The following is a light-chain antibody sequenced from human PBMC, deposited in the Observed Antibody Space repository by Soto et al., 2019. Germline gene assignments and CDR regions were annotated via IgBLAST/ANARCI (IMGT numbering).Light chain of an antibody. CDR2: AAS. V-gene: IGKV1-9*01. CDR3: LQDYTYPLT. CDR1: QGISSY. J-gene: IGKJ4*01. Sequence: DIQLTQSPSFLSASVGDRVTITCRASQGISSYLAWYQQKPGKAPKLLIYAASTLQSGVPSRFSGSGSGTELTLTISSLQPEDFATYYCLQDYTYPLTFGGGTKVEIK.